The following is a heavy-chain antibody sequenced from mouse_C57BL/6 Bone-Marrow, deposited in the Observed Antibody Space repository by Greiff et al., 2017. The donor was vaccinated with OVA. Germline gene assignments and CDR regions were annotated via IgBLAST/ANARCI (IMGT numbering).Heavy chain of an antibody. Sequence: EVKLVESGGGLVQPGGSMKLSCAASGFTFSDAWMDWVRQSPEKGLEWVAEIRNKANNHATYDAESVKGRVTISRDDSTSSVYLQMNSLRAEDTGSEYCTTYYYGSSYWDFDVWGTGTTVTFSS. CDR2: IRNKANNHAT. CDR3: TTYYYGSSYWDFDV. J-gene: IGHJ1*03. V-gene: IGHV6-6*01. CDR1: GFTFSDAW. D-gene: IGHD1-1*01.